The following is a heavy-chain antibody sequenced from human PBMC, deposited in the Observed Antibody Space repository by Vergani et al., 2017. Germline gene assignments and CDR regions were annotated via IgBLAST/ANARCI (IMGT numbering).Heavy chain of an antibody. Sequence: QVQLVQSGAEVKKPGASVKVSCKASGYTFTSYGISWVRQAPGQGLEWMGRISAYNGNTNYAQKLQGRVTMTTDTSTSTAYMELRSLRSDDTAVYYCARDHVEGAYYYDSSGYYLYYYYGMDVWGQGTTVTVSS. V-gene: IGHV1-18*01. D-gene: IGHD3-22*01. CDR2: ISAYNGNT. CDR1: GYTFTSYG. J-gene: IGHJ6*02. CDR3: ARDHVEGAYYYDSSGYYLYYYYGMDV.